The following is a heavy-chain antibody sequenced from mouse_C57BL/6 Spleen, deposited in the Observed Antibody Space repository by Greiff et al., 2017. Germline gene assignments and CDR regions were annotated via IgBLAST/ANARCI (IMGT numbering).Heavy chain of an antibody. D-gene: IGHD1-3*01. Sequence: QVQLQQSGPELVKPGASVKISCKASGYAFSSSWMNWVKQRPGKGLEWIGRIYPGDGDTNYNGKFKGKATLTADKSSSTAYMQLSSLTSEDSAVYFCARSGTRTRGYFDYWGQGTTLTVSS. CDR1: GYAFSSSW. CDR2: IYPGDGDT. CDR3: ARSGTRTRGYFDY. J-gene: IGHJ2*01. V-gene: IGHV1-82*01.